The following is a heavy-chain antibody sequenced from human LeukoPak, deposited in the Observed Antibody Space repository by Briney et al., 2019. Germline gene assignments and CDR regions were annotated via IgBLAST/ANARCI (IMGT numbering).Heavy chain of an antibody. V-gene: IGHV1-2*02. J-gene: IGHJ4*02. CDR1: GYTFTGYY. CDR3: ARGFHSGSYWGGIDY. D-gene: IGHD1-26*01. CDR2: INPNSGGT. Sequence: GASVKVSCKASGYTFTGYYVHWVRQVPGQGLEWMGWINPNSGGTNYAQKFQGRVTMTRDTPISTAYMELSRLRSDDTAVYYCARGFHSGSYWGGIDYWGQGTLVTVSS.